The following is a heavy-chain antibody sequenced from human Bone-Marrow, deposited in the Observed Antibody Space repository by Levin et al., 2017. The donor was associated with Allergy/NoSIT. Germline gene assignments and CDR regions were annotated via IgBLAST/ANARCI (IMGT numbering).Heavy chain of an antibody. CDR3: ARVFESYYFDY. CDR2: ISYDGSEK. Sequence: PGESLKISCAASGFTFDSYGMHWVRQAPGKGLEWVAFISYDGSEKTYVDSVKGRFTISRDRSKSTLHLQMNSLRPEDTAAYFCARVFESYYFDYWGRGALVIVSS. CDR1: GFTFDSYG. D-gene: IGHD3-10*01. V-gene: IGHV3-30*03. J-gene: IGHJ4*02.